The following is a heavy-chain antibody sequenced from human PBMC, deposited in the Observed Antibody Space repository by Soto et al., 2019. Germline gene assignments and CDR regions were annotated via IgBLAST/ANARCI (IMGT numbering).Heavy chain of an antibody. CDR1: GGSISSYY. CDR3: ARVFLAAAGTGAFDI. V-gene: IGHV4-59*01. Sequence: SWTLSLTCTVSGGSISSYYWSWIRQPPGKGLEWIGYIYYSGSTNYNPSLKSRVTISVDTSKNQFSLKLSSVTAADTAVYYCARVFLAAAGTGAFDIWGQGTMVTVSS. CDR2: IYYSGST. J-gene: IGHJ3*02. D-gene: IGHD6-13*01.